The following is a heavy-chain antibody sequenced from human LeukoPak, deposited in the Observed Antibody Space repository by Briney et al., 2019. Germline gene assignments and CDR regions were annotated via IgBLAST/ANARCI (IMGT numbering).Heavy chain of an antibody. V-gene: IGHV3-48*03. CDR2: ISSSGSTI. J-gene: IGHJ4*02. CDR1: GFTFSSYE. Sequence: GGSLRLSCAASGFTFSSYEMNWVRQAPGKGLEWVSYISSSGSTIYYADSVKGRLTISRDNAKNSLYLQMNSLRAEDTAVYYCARGGSSTNDYWGQGTLVTVSS. CDR3: ARGGSSTNDY. D-gene: IGHD2-2*01.